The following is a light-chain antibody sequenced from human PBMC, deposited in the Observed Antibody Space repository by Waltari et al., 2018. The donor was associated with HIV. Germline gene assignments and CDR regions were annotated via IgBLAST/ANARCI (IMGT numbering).Light chain of an antibody. CDR3: QQYNNWPPT. V-gene: IGKV3-15*01. Sequence: IVMTQSPATLSVSPGERATLSCRASQSVTRNLAWYQQKPGQAPRLLIYGASTRATGIPARFSGSGSGTEFTLTIRSLQSEDFAVYYCQQYNNWPPTFGQGTKVEIK. CDR2: GAS. CDR1: QSVTRN. J-gene: IGKJ1*01.